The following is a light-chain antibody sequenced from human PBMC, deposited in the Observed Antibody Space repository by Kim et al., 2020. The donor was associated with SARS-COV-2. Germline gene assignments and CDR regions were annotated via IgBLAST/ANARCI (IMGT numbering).Light chain of an antibody. CDR1: NSGSKS. Sequence: PGKTARSTCGGNNSGSKSVHWYQQKPGRAPVLVIYYDSDRPSGIPERFSGSNSGNTATLTISRVEAGDEADYYCQVWDSSSDHSWVFGGGTQLTVL. CDR3: QVWDSSSDHSWV. CDR2: YDS. J-gene: IGLJ3*02. V-gene: IGLV3-21*04.